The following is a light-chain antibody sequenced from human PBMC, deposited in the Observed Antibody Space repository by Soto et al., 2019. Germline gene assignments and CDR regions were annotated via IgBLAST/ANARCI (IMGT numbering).Light chain of an antibody. CDR2: AAS. CDR3: QQSYSTPRT. V-gene: IGKV1-12*01. J-gene: IGKJ1*01. Sequence: DLQMTQSPSSLSASVGERATITCRASQDITSGLAWYQQRPGRDPKLLIYAASSLQSGVPSRFSGSGSGTDFTLTISSLQPEDFATYYCQQSYSTPRTFGQGTKVDIK. CDR1: QDITSG.